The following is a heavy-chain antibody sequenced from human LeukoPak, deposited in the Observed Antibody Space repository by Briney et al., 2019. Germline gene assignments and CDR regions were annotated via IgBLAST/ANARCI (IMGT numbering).Heavy chain of an antibody. V-gene: IGHV3-23*01. CDR1: GFTFSSYA. CDR2: ISGSGGST. Sequence: GGSLRLSCAASGFTFSSYAMSWVRQAPGKGLEWVSAISGSGGSTYYADSVKGRFTISRDNSKNTLYLQMNSLRAEDTAVYYCAKGVEYMVVPAAVDYWGQGTLVTVSS. J-gene: IGHJ4*02. D-gene: IGHD2-2*01. CDR3: AKGVEYMVVPAAVDY.